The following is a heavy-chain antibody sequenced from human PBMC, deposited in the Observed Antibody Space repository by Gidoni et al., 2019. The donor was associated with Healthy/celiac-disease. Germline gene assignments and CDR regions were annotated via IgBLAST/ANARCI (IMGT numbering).Heavy chain of an antibody. V-gene: IGHV1-69*01. J-gene: IGHJ6*03. Sequence: QVQLVQSGAEVKKPGSSVTVSCKASGGTFSSYDISWVRQAPGQGLEWMGGIIPIFGTANYAQKFQGRVTITADESTSTAYMELSSLRSEDTAVYYCARLGYCSSTSCYDEYYYYYMDVWGKGTTVTVSS. D-gene: IGHD2-2*01. CDR3: ARLGYCSSTSCYDEYYYYYMDV. CDR1: GGTFSSYD. CDR2: IIPIFGTA.